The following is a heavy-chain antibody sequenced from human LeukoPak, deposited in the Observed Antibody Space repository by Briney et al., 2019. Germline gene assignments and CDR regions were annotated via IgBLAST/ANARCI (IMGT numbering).Heavy chain of an antibody. CDR3: LGKDSNYRDY. J-gene: IGHJ4*02. CDR2: ISGSGGTT. V-gene: IGHV3-23*01. D-gene: IGHD4-4*01. Sequence: GGSLRLSCAASGFTFSSYAMHWVRQAPGKGLEWVSGISGSGGTTYYADSVKGRFTISRDNSKNTLYLQMNGLRAEDTAVYYCLGKDSNYRDYWGQGTLVTVSS. CDR1: GFTFSSYA.